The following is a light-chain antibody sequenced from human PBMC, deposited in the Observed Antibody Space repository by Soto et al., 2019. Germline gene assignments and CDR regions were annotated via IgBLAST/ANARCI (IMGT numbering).Light chain of an antibody. CDR3: QQRSTWPRLT. CDR1: QSVSRY. V-gene: IGKV3-11*01. CDR2: DAS. Sequence: EIVLTQSPATLSLSPGERATLSCRASQSVSRYLVWYQQKPGQAPRLLIYDASNRATGIPARFSGSGSGTDFTLTISSLEPEDFAVYYCQQRSTWPRLTFGGGTKVDIK. J-gene: IGKJ4*01.